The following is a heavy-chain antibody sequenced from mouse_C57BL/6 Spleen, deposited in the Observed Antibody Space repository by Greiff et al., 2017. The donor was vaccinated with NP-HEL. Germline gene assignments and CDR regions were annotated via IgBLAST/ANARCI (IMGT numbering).Heavy chain of an antibody. Sequence: EVKLMESGPELVKPGASVKIPCKASGYTFTDYNMDWVKQSHGKSLEWIGDINPNNGGTIYNQKFKGKATLTVDKSSSTAYMELRSLTSEDTAVYYCARSLRSYFDYWGQGTTLTVSS. CDR2: INPNNGGT. J-gene: IGHJ2*01. V-gene: IGHV1-18*01. CDR1: GYTFTDYN. D-gene: IGHD1-1*01. CDR3: ARSLRSYFDY.